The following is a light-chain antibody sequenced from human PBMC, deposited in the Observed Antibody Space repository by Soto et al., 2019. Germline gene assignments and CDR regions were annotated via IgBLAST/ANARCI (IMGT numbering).Light chain of an antibody. CDR2: EGS. CDR1: SSDVGSYNL. Sequence: QSALTQPASVSGSPGQSITISCTGTSSDVGSYNLVSWYQQHPAKAPKLMIYEGSKRPSGVSNRFSGSKSGNTASLTISGLQAEDEVDYYCCSYAVSSTWVFGVGTKLTVL. J-gene: IGLJ3*02. CDR3: CSYAVSSTWV. V-gene: IGLV2-23*01.